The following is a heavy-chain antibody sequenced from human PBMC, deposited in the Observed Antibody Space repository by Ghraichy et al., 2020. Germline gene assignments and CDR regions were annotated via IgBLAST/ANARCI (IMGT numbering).Heavy chain of an antibody. Sequence: SGPTLVKPTQTLTLTCSFPGFSLRTRGVGVGWIRQPPGKALECLALIYWDDDKRYNPSLKNRLTITKDTFKNQVVLTMTNVDPVDTATYFCAHSQNWGSFDYWGQGTLVTVSS. CDR3: AHSQNWGSFDY. D-gene: IGHD7-27*01. CDR1: GFSLRTRGVG. CDR2: IYWDDDK. V-gene: IGHV2-5*02. J-gene: IGHJ4*02.